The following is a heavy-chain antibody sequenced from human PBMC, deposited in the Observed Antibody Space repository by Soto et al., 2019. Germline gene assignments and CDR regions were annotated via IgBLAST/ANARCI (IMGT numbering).Heavy chain of an antibody. Sequence: EVQLVESGGGLVKPGGYLRLSCAASGFTFSSYSMNWVRQAPGKGLEWVSSISSSSSYIYYADSVKGRFTISRDNAKNSLYLQMNSLRAEDTAVYYCARDSYYDYVWGSYRPGNDAFDIWGQWTMVTVSS. V-gene: IGHV3-21*01. CDR3: ARDSYYDYVWGSYRPGNDAFDI. D-gene: IGHD3-16*02. CDR1: GFTFSSYS. CDR2: ISSSSSYI. J-gene: IGHJ3*02.